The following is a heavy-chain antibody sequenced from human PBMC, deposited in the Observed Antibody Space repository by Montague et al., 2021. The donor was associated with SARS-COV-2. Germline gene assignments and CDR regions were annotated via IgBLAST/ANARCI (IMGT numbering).Heavy chain of an antibody. V-gene: IGHV3-74*01. Sequence: SLRLSCAASGFTFNNYWMHLVRQAPGKGLVWVSRINGEGNGRNYXESVKVRFTISRDNAKKTLYLQMNSLRAEDTAVYYCANYDSSSYVSLGYWGQGTLVTVSS. CDR2: INGEGNGR. D-gene: IGHD3-22*01. CDR1: GFTFNNYW. J-gene: IGHJ4*02. CDR3: ANYDSSSYVSLGY.